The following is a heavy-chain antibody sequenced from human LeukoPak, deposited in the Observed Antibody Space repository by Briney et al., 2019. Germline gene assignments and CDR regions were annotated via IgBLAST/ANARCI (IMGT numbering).Heavy chain of an antibody. J-gene: IGHJ4*02. D-gene: IGHD3-22*01. Sequence: ASVKVSCKASGGTFSSYAISWVRQAPGQGLEWMGGIIPIFGTANYAQKFQGRVTITADKSTSTAYMELSSLRSEDTAVYYCARDDSSGYDDYWGQGTLVTVSS. V-gene: IGHV1-69*06. CDR3: ARDDSSGYDDY. CDR1: GGTFSSYA. CDR2: IIPIFGTA.